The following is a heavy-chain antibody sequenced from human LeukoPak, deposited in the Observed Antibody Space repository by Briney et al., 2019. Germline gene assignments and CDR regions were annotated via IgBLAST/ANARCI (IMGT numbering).Heavy chain of an antibody. D-gene: IGHD1-26*01. J-gene: IGHJ4*02. CDR2: IWYDGSNK. CDR3: ARDGYSGSYRLADGGFDY. V-gene: IGHV3-33*01. CDR1: GFTFSSYG. Sequence: GGSLGFSCAASGFTFSSYGMPWVRQAPGKGLEWVAVIWYDGSNKYYADSVKGRFTISRDNSKNTLYLQMNSLRAEDTAVYYCARDGYSGSYRLADGGFDYWGQGTLVTVSS.